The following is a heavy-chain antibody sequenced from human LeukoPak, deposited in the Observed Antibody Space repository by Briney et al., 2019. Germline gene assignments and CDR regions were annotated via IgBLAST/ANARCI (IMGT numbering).Heavy chain of an antibody. CDR3: ARAAAGSAFDI. V-gene: IGHV4-38-2*02. Sequence: KPSETLSLTCTVSGYSISSGYYWGWIRQPPGKGLEWIGSIYHSGSTYYNPSLKSRVTISVDTSKNQFSLKLSSVTAADTAVYYCARAAAGSAFDIWGQGTMVTVSS. CDR1: GYSISSGYY. CDR2: IYHSGST. D-gene: IGHD6-13*01. J-gene: IGHJ3*02.